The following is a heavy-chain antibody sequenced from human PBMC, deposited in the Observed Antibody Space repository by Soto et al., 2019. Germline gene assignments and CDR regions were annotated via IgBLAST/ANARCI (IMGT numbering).Heavy chain of an antibody. J-gene: IGHJ4*02. V-gene: IGHV3-23*01. CDR1: GFTVDTYA. CDR3: AKGYDRYGSGYEGFDT. D-gene: IGHD5-12*01. Sequence: LRLSCAASGFTVDTYAMAWVRQTPRKGLDWVSSISGVGDHTYYANSVKGRFTISRDSSENTVYLQMNSLRAEDTAVYFCAKGYDRYGSGYEGFDTWGQGTLVTVSS. CDR2: ISGVGDHT.